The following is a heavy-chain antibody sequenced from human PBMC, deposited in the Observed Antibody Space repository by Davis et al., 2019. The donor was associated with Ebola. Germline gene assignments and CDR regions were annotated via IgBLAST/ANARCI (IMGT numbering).Heavy chain of an antibody. V-gene: IGHV3-23*01. D-gene: IGHD6-19*01. Sequence: PGGSLRLSCAASGFTFSSYAMNWVRQVSGKGLEWVSSISGSGGNTYYADSVKGRFTISRDNSKNTLFLQMNSLRAEDTAVYYCAKDRTLTSIAVAGGDWFDPWGQGTLVTVSS. J-gene: IGHJ5*02. CDR2: ISGSGGNT. CDR3: AKDRTLTSIAVAGGDWFDP. CDR1: GFTFSSYA.